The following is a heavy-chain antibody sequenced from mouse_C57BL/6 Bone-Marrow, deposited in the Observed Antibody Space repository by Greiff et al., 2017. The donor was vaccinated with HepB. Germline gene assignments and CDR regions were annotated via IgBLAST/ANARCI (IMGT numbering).Heavy chain of an antibody. D-gene: IGHD3-2*02. CDR3: ATAQALDY. CDR1: GYTFTSYW. Sequence: QVQLQQSGADLVKPGASVKLSCKASGYTFTSYWMHWVNQRPGKGLEWIGYINPSSGYTKYNQKFKDKATLTADKSSSTAYMQLSSLTYEDSAVYYCATAQALDYWGQGTTLTVSS. J-gene: IGHJ2*01. V-gene: IGHV1-7*01. CDR2: INPSSGYT.